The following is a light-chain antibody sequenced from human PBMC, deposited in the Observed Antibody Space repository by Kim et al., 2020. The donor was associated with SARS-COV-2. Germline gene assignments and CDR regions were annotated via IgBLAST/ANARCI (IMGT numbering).Light chain of an antibody. CDR2: AAS. CDR3: LQDYNYPYT. V-gene: IGKV1-6*01. J-gene: IGKJ2*01. CDR1: QGVRID. Sequence: SASVGERVTITCRASQGVRIDLGWYQQKPGKAPRLLIYAASRLQSGVPTRFSGSGSGTDFTLTISSLQPEDFATYYCLQDYNYPYTFGQGTKLEI.